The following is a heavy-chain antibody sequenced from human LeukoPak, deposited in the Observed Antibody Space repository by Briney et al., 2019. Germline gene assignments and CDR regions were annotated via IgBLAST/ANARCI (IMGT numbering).Heavy chain of an antibody. D-gene: IGHD3-10*01. CDR3: ARGGPSHYYGSGSYIY. Sequence: PGGSLLLSCAASGFPVSSNYMSWVRQAPGKGLEWVSVIYSGGSTYYADSVKGRFTISRDNSKNTLYLQMNSLRAEDTAVYYCARGGPSHYYGSGSYIYWGQGTLVTVSS. V-gene: IGHV3-66*01. CDR2: IYSGGST. CDR1: GFPVSSNY. J-gene: IGHJ4*02.